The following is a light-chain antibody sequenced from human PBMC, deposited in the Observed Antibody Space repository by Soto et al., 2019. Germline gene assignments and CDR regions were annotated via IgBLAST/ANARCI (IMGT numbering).Light chain of an antibody. CDR2: EGS. V-gene: IGLV2-23*01. CDR1: SSDVGSYNL. J-gene: IGLJ3*02. Sequence: QSALTQPASVSGSPGQSITISCTGTSSDVGSYNLVSWYQQHPGKAPKLMIYEGSKRPSGVSNRFSGSKSGNTASLTISGLQAEDEADYYCCPYAGSSTSWVFGGGTKLTVL. CDR3: CPYAGSSTSWV.